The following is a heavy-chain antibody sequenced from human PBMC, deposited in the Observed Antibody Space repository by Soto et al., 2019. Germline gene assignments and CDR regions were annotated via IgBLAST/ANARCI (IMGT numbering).Heavy chain of an antibody. CDR2: INHSGST. D-gene: IGHD2-15*01. CDR3: ARVRFARCSGGSCYSKAVDY. V-gene: IGHV4-34*01. CDR1: GGSFSGYY. Sequence: SETLSLTCAVYGGSFSGYYRSWIRQPPGKGLEWIGEINHSGSTNYNPSLKSRVTISVDTSKNQFSLKLSSVTAADTAVYYCARVRFARCSGGSCYSKAVDYWGQGTLVTVSS. J-gene: IGHJ4*02.